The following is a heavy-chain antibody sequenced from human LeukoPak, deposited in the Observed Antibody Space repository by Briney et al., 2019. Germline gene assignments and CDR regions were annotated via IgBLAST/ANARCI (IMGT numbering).Heavy chain of an antibody. Sequence: ASVKVSCKVSGYTLSELSMHWVRQAPGKGLEWMGGFDPEDGETVYAQKLQGRLIMTEDTSTSTAYMELRSLRSDDTAVYYCARDRLVRYFDWLFPNDAFDIWGQGTMVTVSS. CDR2: FDPEDGET. J-gene: IGHJ3*02. CDR3: ARDRLVRYFDWLFPNDAFDI. CDR1: GYTLSELS. V-gene: IGHV1-24*01. D-gene: IGHD3-9*01.